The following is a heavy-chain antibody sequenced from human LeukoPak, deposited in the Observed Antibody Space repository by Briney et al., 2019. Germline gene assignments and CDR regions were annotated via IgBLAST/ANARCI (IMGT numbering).Heavy chain of an antibody. Sequence: SETLSLTCTVSGGSISSSRYYWGWIRQPPGKGLEWIGTIYYSGSTYYNPSLKSRVTISVDTSKNQFSLKLSSVTAADTAVYYCASMTAVAGLFDHWGQGTLVTVSS. D-gene: IGHD6-19*01. V-gene: IGHV4-39*07. CDR3: ASMTAVAGLFDH. CDR2: IYYSGST. J-gene: IGHJ4*02. CDR1: GGSISSSRYY.